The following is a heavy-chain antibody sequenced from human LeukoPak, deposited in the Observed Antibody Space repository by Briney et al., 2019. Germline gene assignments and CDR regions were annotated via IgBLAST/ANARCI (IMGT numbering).Heavy chain of an antibody. D-gene: IGHD4-23*01. CDR1: GFTFSSYS. CDR3: ARDVLTPYDAFDI. V-gene: IGHV3-21*01. CDR2: ISSSSSYI. Sequence: NPGGSLRLSCAASGFTFSSYSMNWVRQAPGKGLEWVSSISSSSSYIYYADSVKGRFTISRDNAKNSLYLQMNSLRAEDTAVYYCARDVLTPYDAFDIWGQGTMVTVSS. J-gene: IGHJ3*02.